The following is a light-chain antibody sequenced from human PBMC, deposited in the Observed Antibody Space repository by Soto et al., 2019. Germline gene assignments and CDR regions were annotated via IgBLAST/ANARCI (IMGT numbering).Light chain of an antibody. CDR3: CSYAGSRTWV. CDR1: NSDIGLFSL. CDR2: EVS. Sequence: QSAPIQPASVSGSPGQSITISCTGTNSDIGLFSLVSWYQQYPDKAPKLILYEVSKWPSGIPHRFSGSKSGNTASLTISGLQGEDEADYYCCSYAGSRTWVFGGGTKVTVL. V-gene: IGLV2-23*02. J-gene: IGLJ3*02.